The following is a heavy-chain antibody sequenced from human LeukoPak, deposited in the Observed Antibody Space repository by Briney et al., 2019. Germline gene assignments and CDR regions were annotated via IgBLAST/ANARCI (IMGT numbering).Heavy chain of an antibody. CDR3: ARDLPYSGRYGDY. J-gene: IGHJ4*02. Sequence: ASVKVSCKASGYIFSNFGVMWVRQAPGQGLEWLGWISAYNNNANYAQKLQGRLILTTDTSTNTAYTELRSLRSDDTAVYYCARDLPYSGRYGDYWGQGTLVTVSS. D-gene: IGHD1-26*01. CDR2: ISAYNNNA. CDR1: GYIFSNFG. V-gene: IGHV1-18*01.